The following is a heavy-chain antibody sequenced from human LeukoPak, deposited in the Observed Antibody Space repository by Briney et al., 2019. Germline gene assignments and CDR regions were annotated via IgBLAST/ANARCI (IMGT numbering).Heavy chain of an antibody. D-gene: IGHD1-1*01. J-gene: IGHJ4*02. CDR3: PKISWDGRGTFD. Sequence: GGSLRLSCAASGFTFSDYYMSWIHQAPGKGLEWVSYISSSGSTIYYADSVKGRFTISRDNAKNSLYLQMNSLRAEDTAVYYCPKISWDGRGTFDWGQGTLVPSPQ. V-gene: IGHV3-11*01. CDR1: GFTFSDYY. CDR2: ISSSGSTI.